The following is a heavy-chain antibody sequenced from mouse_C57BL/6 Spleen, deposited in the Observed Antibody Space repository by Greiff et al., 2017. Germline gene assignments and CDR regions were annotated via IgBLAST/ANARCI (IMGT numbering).Heavy chain of an antibody. CDR2: INPNNGGT. CDR1: GYTFTDYY. D-gene: IGHD2-2*01. J-gene: IGHJ3*01. CDR3: SIRAGRYGNDYASFAF. V-gene: IGHV1-26*01. Sequence: EVQLQQSGPELVQPGASVKISCTASGYTFTDYYMNWVKQSHGKSLEWIGDINPNNGGTSSNQKFKGKATLTVAKSSSTAYMELRSLTSEDSAVYYCSIRAGRYGNDYASFAFCGPRPMGTVSA.